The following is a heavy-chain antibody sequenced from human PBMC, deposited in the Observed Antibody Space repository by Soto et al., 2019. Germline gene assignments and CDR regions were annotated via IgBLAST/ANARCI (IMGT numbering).Heavy chain of an antibody. D-gene: IGHD2-21*02. Sequence: QVQLVESGGGVVQPGRSLRLSCAASGFTFSTYSMHWVRQAPGKGLEWVVLISSDGSKEYYADSVKGRFTISRDNSKNTLYLQMNSLRAEDTAIYYCARERGDWYYYYGMDVWGQGTTVTVSS. V-gene: IGHV3-30-3*01. J-gene: IGHJ6*02. CDR3: ARERGDWYYYYGMDV. CDR1: GFTFSTYS. CDR2: ISSDGSKE.